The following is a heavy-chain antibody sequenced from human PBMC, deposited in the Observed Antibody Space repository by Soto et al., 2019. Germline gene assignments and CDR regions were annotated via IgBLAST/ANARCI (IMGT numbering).Heavy chain of an antibody. CDR3: ARRGYSSYVYWFDP. V-gene: IGHV4-59*01. Sequence: SETLSLTCTVSGGSISSYYWSWIRQPPGKGLEWIGYIYYSGSTNYNPSLKSRVTISVDTSKNQFSLKLSSVTAADTAVYYCARRGYSSYVYWFDPWGQGTLVTVSS. D-gene: IGHD5-12*01. CDR1: GGSISSYY. J-gene: IGHJ5*02. CDR2: IYYSGST.